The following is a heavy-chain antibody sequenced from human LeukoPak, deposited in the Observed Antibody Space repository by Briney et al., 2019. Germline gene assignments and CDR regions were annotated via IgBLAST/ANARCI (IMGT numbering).Heavy chain of an antibody. D-gene: IGHD3/OR15-3a*01. CDR2: TFYTGRT. V-gene: IGHV4-39*01. J-gene: IGHJ3*01. CDR3: ARRRHNFDFYDV. CDR1: GDSIISNIYW. Sequence: SETLSLTCTVSGDSIISNIYWWDWVRLPPGKGLEWIGATFYTGRTFYSPSLKSRVTISVDTSKNQFSLDLSSATAADAAVYYCARRRHNFDFYDVWGQGTRVTVSS.